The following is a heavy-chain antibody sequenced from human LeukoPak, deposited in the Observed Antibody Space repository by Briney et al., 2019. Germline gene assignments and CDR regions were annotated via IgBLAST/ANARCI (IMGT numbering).Heavy chain of an antibody. CDR2: IYISGST. D-gene: IGHD2-15*01. J-gene: IGHJ5*02. Sequence: SETLSLTCTVSGDSISSGDYYWSWIRQPAGKGLEWIGRIYISGSTNYNPSFKSRVTMSVDTSKNQFSLKVTSVTAADTAVYYCARGGLRGYCSGGSCYSPWWFDPWGQGTLVTVSS. CDR1: GDSISSGDYY. V-gene: IGHV4-61*02. CDR3: ARGGLRGYCSGGSCYSPWWFDP.